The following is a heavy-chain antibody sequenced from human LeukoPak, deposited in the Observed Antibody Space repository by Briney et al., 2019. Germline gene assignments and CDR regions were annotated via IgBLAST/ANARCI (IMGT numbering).Heavy chain of an antibody. D-gene: IGHD1-1*01. Sequence: PSETLSLTCAVSGGSISSSYDQWVWIRQPPGKGLEWIGSIYYSGSSYNSPSLKSRVTISFDTSKNHFSLKLTSVTAADAAIYYCATRHRGDFHHWGQGTLVTVSS. CDR3: ATRHRGDFHH. V-gene: IGHV4-39*02. CDR1: GGSISSSYDQ. J-gene: IGHJ4*02. CDR2: IYYSGSS.